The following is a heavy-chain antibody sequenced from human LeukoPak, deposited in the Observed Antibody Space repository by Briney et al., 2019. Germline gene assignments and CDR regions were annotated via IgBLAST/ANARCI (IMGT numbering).Heavy chain of an antibody. V-gene: IGHV5-10-1*01. CDR3: ARHQSIVLNYYGP. D-gene: IGHD3-10*01. Sequence: GESLKISCKGSGYSFTSYWISWVRQMPGKGLEWMGRIDPSGSYTNYSPSFQGHVTISADKSNSTAYLQWSSLKASDTAMYYCARHQSIVLNYYGPWGQGTLVTVSS. J-gene: IGHJ5*02. CDR1: GYSFTSYW. CDR2: IDPSGSYT.